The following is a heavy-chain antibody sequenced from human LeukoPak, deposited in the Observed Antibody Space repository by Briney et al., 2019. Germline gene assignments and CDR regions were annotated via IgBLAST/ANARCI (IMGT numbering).Heavy chain of an antibody. Sequence: RPSETLSLTCAVHGGSFSGYYWSWIRQPPGKGREWIGEINHSGSTNYNPSLKSRVTISVDTSKNQFSLKLSSVTAADTAVYYCARGASSSGYSYGYKYWGQGTLVTVSS. CDR3: ARGASSSGYSYGYKY. CDR1: GGSFSGYY. V-gene: IGHV4-34*01. J-gene: IGHJ4*02. CDR2: INHSGST. D-gene: IGHD5-18*01.